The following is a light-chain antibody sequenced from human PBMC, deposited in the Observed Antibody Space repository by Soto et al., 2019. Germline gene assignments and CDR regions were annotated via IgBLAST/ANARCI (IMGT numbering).Light chain of an antibody. J-gene: IGKJ5*01. V-gene: IGKV1-8*01. Sequence: AIRMTQSPSSLSASTGDRVTITCRASQGISSYLAWYQQKPGKAPKLLIYAASTLQSGVPSRFSGSGSGTDFTLTINCLQSEDFATYYCQQYYSYPPITFGQGTRLEIK. CDR1: QGISSY. CDR3: QQYYSYPPIT. CDR2: AAS.